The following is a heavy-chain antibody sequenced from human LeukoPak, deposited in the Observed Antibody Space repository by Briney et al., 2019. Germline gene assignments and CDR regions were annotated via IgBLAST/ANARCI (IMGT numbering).Heavy chain of an antibody. Sequence: GGSLRLSCAASGFTFSSYAMHWVRQAPGKGLGWVAVISYDGSNKYYADSVKGRFTISRDNSQNTLYLQMNSLRAEDTAVYYCARWGSGWIPGFDYWGQGTLVTVSS. V-gene: IGHV3-30*04. CDR2: ISYDGSNK. J-gene: IGHJ4*02. CDR1: GFTFSSYA. CDR3: ARWGSGWIPGFDY. D-gene: IGHD6-19*01.